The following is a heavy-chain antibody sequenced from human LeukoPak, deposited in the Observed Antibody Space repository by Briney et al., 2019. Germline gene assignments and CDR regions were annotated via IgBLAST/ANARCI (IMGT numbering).Heavy chain of an antibody. D-gene: IGHD2-15*01. J-gene: IGHJ4*02. Sequence: PSETLSLTCTVSGGSITSSGYYWGWIRQPPGKGLEWIGALYYSGTTYYNPSLKSRVTLSVDTSKNQFSLKLSSVTAADTAVYYCARQHTRGVVVALVDYWGQGTPVTVSS. V-gene: IGHV4-39*01. CDR1: GGSITSSGYY. CDR3: ARQHTRGVVVALVDY. CDR2: LYYSGTT.